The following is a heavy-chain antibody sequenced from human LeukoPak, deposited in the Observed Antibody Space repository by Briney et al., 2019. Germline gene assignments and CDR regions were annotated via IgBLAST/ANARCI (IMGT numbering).Heavy chain of an antibody. CDR3: ASPGGGHYYYYRDV. D-gene: IGHD1-26*01. Sequence: SETLSLTCTVSGGSISSYYWSWIRQPPGKGLEWIGYIYYSGSTNYNPSLKSRVTISVDTSKNQFSLKLSSVTAADTAVYYCASPGGGHYYYYRDVGGKGTTVPVPS. V-gene: IGHV4-59*01. J-gene: IGHJ6*03. CDR2: IYYSGST. CDR1: GGSISSYY.